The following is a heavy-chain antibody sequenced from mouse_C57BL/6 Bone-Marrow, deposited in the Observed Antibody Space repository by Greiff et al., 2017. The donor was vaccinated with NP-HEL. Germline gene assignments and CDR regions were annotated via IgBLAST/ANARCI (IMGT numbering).Heavy chain of an antibody. J-gene: IGHJ2*01. CDR1: GYSFTGYY. CDR2: INPSTGGT. CDR3: ARWLYYFDY. V-gene: IGHV1-42*01. D-gene: IGHD2-2*01. Sequence: VQLQQSGPELVKPGASVKISCKASGYSFTGYYMNWVKQSPEKSLEWIGEINPSTGGTTYNQKFKAKATLTVDKYSSTAYMQLKSLTSEDSAVYYCARWLYYFDYWGQGTTLTVSS.